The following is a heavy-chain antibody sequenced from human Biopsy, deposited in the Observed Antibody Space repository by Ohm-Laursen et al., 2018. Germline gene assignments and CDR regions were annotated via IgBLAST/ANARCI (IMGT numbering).Heavy chain of an antibody. D-gene: IGHD1-26*01. CDR1: GDSIRNYY. V-gene: IGHV4-4*07. J-gene: IGHJ3*02. CDR3: AGIVLGPTNDAFDI. CDR2: IYRGGGT. Sequence: PSETLSCTCTVSGDSIRNYYWSRIRQAAGQGLEWIGRIYRGGGTIYNPSLKSRVTMSVDTSKNHFSLNLNSVTAADTAVYYCAGIVLGPTNDAFDIWGQGTMVTVSS.